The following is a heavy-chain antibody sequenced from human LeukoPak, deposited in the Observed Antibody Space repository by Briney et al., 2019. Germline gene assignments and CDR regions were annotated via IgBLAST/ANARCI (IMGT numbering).Heavy chain of an antibody. Sequence: GGSLRLSCAASGFTFSDYWMSWVRQAPGKGLEWVANIKQDGSEKHYVDSVKGRFTISRDNAKNSLFLQTNSLRAEDTAVYYCARDLYGDYSPFDYWGQGTLVTVSS. CDR2: IKQDGSEK. V-gene: IGHV3-7*04. D-gene: IGHD4-17*01. CDR3: ARDLYGDYSPFDY. J-gene: IGHJ4*02. CDR1: GFTFSDYW.